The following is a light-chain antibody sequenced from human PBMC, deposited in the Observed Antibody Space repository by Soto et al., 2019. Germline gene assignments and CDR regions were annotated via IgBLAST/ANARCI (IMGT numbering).Light chain of an antibody. Sequence: EIXLTQSXGTLSLSPGERATLSCRASQSVSSSYLAWYQQKPGQAPRLLIYGASSRATGIPDRFSGSGSGTDFTLTISRLEPEDFAVYYCQQYGSSPPITFGPGTKVDIK. V-gene: IGKV3-20*01. CDR2: GAS. J-gene: IGKJ3*01. CDR3: QQYGSSPPIT. CDR1: QSVSSSY.